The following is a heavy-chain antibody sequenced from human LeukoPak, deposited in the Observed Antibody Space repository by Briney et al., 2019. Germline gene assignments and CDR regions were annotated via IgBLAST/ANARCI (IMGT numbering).Heavy chain of an antibody. CDR1: GFTSIAYA. CDR2: ISGGGVTT. D-gene: IGHD3-16*01. J-gene: IGHJ6*02. Sequence: GGSLRLSCVGSGFTSIAYALTWARQAPGKGLEWVSGISGGGVTTYYADSVKGRFTISRDNSKNTLYLQMNSLRADDTAIYYCARNQQLGGHSYYYYGMDVWGQGTTVTISS. CDR3: ARNQQLGGHSYYYYGMDV. V-gene: IGHV3-23*01.